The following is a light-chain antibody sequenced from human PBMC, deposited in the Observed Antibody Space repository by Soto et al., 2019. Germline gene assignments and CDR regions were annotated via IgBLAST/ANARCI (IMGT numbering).Light chain of an antibody. V-gene: IGKV1-5*03. CDR3: QQYESPWT. CDR2: KAS. J-gene: IGKJ1*01. CDR1: QSITIR. Sequence: DIQMTQSPSTLSASVGDRVTITCRASQSITIRLAWFQQKPGKAPSLLIYKASTLQSGVPSRFSGSGAGTYFTLTISNLQPGDFATYYYQQYESPWTFGQGTKVEIK.